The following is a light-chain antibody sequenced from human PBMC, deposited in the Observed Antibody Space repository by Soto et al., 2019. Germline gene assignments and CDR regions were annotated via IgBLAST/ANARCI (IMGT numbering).Light chain of an antibody. Sequence: QSALTQPPSASGSPGQSVTISCTGTSSDVGGHIYVSWYQQHPGKAPKLVIYEVNKRPSGVPDRFSGSKSGNTASLTVSGLQADDEADYYCSSNAGSNNLQFGGGTKLTVL. CDR1: SSDVGGHIY. CDR2: EVN. J-gene: IGLJ2*01. CDR3: SSNAGSNNLQ. V-gene: IGLV2-8*01.